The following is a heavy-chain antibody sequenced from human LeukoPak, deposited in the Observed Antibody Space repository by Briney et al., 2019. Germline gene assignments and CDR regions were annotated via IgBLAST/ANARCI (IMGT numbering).Heavy chain of an antibody. V-gene: IGHV5-51*01. CDR2: ICPGDSDT. D-gene: IGHD3-22*01. Sequence: GESLKISCKGSEYNFTSYWIAWVRQMPGKDLEWMGIICPGDSDTRYSPSFQGQVTLSVDKSINTAYLQRSSLKASDTAMYFCARLAYYYGSRGTHAFDIWGQGTMVTVSS. CDR3: ARLAYYYGSRGTHAFDI. CDR1: EYNFTSYW. J-gene: IGHJ3*02.